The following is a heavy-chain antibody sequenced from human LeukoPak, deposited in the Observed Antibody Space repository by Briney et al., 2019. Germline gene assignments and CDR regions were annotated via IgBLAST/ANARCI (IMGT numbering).Heavy chain of an antibody. CDR2: IIHSGTT. CDR3: ASERWSRRSYFDY. V-gene: IGHV4-39*07. J-gene: IGHJ4*02. CDR1: GDSVSNSHYY. D-gene: IGHD5-24*01. Sequence: SETLSLTCSVSGDSVSNSHYYWAWIRQPPGKGLEWIGTIIHSGTTYYRPSLTGRVTISVDTSMTQFSLRLSSLTAADTAVYYCASERWSRRSYFDYWGQGILVTVSS.